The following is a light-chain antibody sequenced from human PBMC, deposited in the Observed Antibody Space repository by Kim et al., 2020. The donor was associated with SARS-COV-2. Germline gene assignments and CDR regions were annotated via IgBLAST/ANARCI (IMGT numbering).Light chain of an antibody. CDR2: EVY. CDR1: SRDVGGYNY. CDR3: SSYAGKSLV. V-gene: IGLV2-8*01. Sequence: PGQSVTISCTGTSRDVGGYNYVSWYQQHPGKAPKLMIYEVYKWPSGVPDRFSGSKSGNTASLTVSGLQAEDEADYFCSSYAGKSLVFGTGTKVTVL. J-gene: IGLJ1*01.